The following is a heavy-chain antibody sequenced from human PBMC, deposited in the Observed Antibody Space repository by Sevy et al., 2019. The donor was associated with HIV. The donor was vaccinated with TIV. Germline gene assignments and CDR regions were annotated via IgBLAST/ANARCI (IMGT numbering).Heavy chain of an antibody. J-gene: IGHJ4*02. Sequence: SVKVSCKASGGTFSSYAISWVRQAPGQGLEWMGGIIPIFGTANYAQKFQGRVTITADESTSTAYMELSSLRSEDTAVYYCARDASRYDSSGYLDYRGQGTLVTVSS. D-gene: IGHD3-22*01. CDR1: GGTFSSYA. V-gene: IGHV1-69*13. CDR3: ARDASRYDSSGYLDY. CDR2: IIPIFGTA.